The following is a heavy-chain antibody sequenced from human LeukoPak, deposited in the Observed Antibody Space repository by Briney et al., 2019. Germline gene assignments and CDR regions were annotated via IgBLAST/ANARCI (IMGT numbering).Heavy chain of an antibody. CDR1: GGSISSTSYF. CDR2: IYYSGST. Sequence: SETLSLTYTVSGGSISSTSYFWGWIRQPPGKGLEWIGIIYYSGSTSYNPSLKSRVTISLHTSKNQFSLKLSSVTAADTAVYYCARQGDAYNSGALDIWGQGAMVTVSS. CDR3: ARQGDAYNSGALDI. V-gene: IGHV4-39*01. D-gene: IGHD5-24*01. J-gene: IGHJ3*02.